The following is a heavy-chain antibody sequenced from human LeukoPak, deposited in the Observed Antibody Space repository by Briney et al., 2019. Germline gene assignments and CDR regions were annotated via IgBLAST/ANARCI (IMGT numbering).Heavy chain of an antibody. J-gene: IGHJ3*02. CDR1: GYTFTSYY. CDR2: INPSGGST. V-gene: IGHV1-46*01. CDR3: ARGLHLRLGEPPDNDAFDI. Sequence: ASVKVSCKASGYTFTSYYMHWVRQAPGQGLEWMGIINPSGGSTSYAQKFQGRVTMTRDTSTSTVYMELSSLRSEDTAVYYCARGLHLRLGEPPDNDAFDIWGQGTMVTVSS. D-gene: IGHD3-16*01.